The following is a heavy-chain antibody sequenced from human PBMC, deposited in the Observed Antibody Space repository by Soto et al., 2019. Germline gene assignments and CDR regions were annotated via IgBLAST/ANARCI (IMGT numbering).Heavy chain of an antibody. CDR2: LYQGGGI. CDR3: ARQLPVGATSWFDP. CDR1: GGSINSDDSF. J-gene: IGHJ5*02. Sequence: QLQLQESGPGLVKPSETLSLTCSVSGGSINSDDSFWGWIRQPPGKGLEWIGSLYQGGGIFYNPSLNSRVTISLDTSKNQVSLRLTSVTAADTAVYYCARQLPVGATSWFDPWGQGALVTVSS. D-gene: IGHD1-26*01. V-gene: IGHV4-39*01.